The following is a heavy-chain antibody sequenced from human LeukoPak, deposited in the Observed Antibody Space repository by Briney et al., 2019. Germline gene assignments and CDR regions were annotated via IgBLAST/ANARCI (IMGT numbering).Heavy chain of an antibody. CDR3: ARLGPGYSSSWSNDAFAI. D-gene: IGHD6-13*01. Sequence: PSETLSLTCTVSGGSISSSTYYWGCIPQPPGKGLEWIESMYYSGSTYYHPSLKSRVTISVDTSKNQFSLKLSSVTAADTAVYYCARLGPGYSSSWSNDAFAIWGQGTMVTVSS. J-gene: IGHJ3*02. CDR1: GGSISSSTYY. CDR2: MYYSGST. V-gene: IGHV4-39*01.